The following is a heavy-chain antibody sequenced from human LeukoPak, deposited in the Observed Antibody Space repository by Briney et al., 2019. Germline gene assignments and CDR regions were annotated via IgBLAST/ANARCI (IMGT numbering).Heavy chain of an antibody. CDR1: GGSISSYY. D-gene: IGHD2-8*01. J-gene: IGHJ4*02. V-gene: IGHV4-59*01. CDR3: ASRYCTNGVCYQEYFDY. Sequence: SETLSLTCTVSGGSISSYYWSWIRQPPGKGLEWIGYIYYSGSTNYNPSLKSRVTISVDTSKNQFSLKLSSVTAADTAVYYCASRYCTNGVCYQEYFDYWGQGTLVTVSS. CDR2: IYYSGST.